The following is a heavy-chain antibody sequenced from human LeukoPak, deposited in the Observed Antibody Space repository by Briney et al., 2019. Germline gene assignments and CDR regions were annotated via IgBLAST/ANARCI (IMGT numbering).Heavy chain of an antibody. CDR1: GYTFTSYD. V-gene: IGHV1-8*01. CDR2: MIPHSGDT. D-gene: IGHD5-24*01. J-gene: IGHJ4*02. Sequence: GASVTVSCTASGYTFTSYDINWVRQAPGPGPEWMGWMIPHSGDTGYSQKFQGRVTMTRNTSINTTYMELNSLRSDDTAVYYCTRGRDVNNFNYWGQGTLVTVSS. CDR3: TRGRDVNNFNY.